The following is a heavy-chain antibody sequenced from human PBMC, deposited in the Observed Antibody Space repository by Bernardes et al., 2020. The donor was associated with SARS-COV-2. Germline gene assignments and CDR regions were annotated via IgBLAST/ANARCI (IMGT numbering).Heavy chain of an antibody. Sequence: GGSLRLSRAASGFTFSSYGMHWVRQAPGKGLEWVAVISYDGSNKYYADSVKGRFTISRDNSKNTLYLQMNSLRAEDTAVYYCAREGLRDFWSGYYQYYYYGMDVWGQGTTVTVSS. CDR3: AREGLRDFWSGYYQYYYYGMDV. D-gene: IGHD3-3*01. V-gene: IGHV3-30*03. CDR1: GFTFSSYG. J-gene: IGHJ6*02. CDR2: ISYDGSNK.